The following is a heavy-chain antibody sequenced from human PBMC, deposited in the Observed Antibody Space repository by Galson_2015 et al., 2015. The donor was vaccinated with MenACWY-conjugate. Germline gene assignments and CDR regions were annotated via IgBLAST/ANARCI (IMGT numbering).Heavy chain of an antibody. V-gene: IGHV1-69*02. CDR3: ARGHGGSYYVHAFDI. J-gene: IGHJ3*02. Sequence: SVKVSCKASGGTFSSYTISWVRQAPGQGLEWMGRIILILGIANYAQKFQGRVTITADKSTSTAYMELSSLRSEDTAVYYCARGHGGSYYVHAFDIWGQGTMVTVSS. D-gene: IGHD1-26*01. CDR2: IILILGIA. CDR1: GGTFSSYT.